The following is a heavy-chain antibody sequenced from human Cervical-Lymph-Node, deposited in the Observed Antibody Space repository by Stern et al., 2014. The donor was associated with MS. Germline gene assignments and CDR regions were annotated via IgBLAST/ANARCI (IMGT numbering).Heavy chain of an antibody. J-gene: IGHJ6*02. CDR2: IWYDGSNT. CDR1: GFTFSSSG. D-gene: IGHD6-13*01. Sequence: VQLVESGGGVVQPGRSLRLSCAASGFTFSSSGMHWVRQAPGKGLEWVAVIWYDGSNTYYAASVKGRFPISRDNSKNTLYLQMNSLRAEDTAVYYCARSSSPSPYYYYGMDVWGQGTTVTVSS. V-gene: IGHV3-33*01. CDR3: ARSSSPSPYYYYGMDV.